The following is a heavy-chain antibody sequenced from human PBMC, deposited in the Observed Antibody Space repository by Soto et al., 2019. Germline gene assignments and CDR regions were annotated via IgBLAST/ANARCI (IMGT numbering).Heavy chain of an antibody. D-gene: IGHD1-1*01. V-gene: IGHV2-5*02. J-gene: IGHJ4*02. CDR3: AHLAWKEMWPRAPVVN. CDR1: GFSFSTSGVG. CDR2: IFWDDDK. Sequence: SGPTLVNPTQTLTLTCTFSGFSFSTSGVGVGWIRQPPAKALEWLGIIFWDDDKRYRPSLKRRGSITKDTSKKQLVLTMTNMDPVDTATYYCAHLAWKEMWPRAPVVNWGQGTPVTVSS.